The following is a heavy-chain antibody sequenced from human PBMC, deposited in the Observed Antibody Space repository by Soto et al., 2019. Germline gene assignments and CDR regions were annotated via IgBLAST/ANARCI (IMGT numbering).Heavy chain of an antibody. CDR3: ARLFCGAESCYGWFDP. Sequence: QVQLVQSGAEVKQPGDSVKVSCKASGYNFPTYGISWVRQAPGQGPEWLGWINGYNGYTNYAEKMQDRLTLTRDTSTSTAYMDLRSLRSDDTAVYYCARLFCGAESCYGWFDPWGQGTLITVSS. D-gene: IGHD5-12*01. CDR2: INGYNGYT. CDR1: GYNFPTYG. J-gene: IGHJ5*02. V-gene: IGHV1-18*01.